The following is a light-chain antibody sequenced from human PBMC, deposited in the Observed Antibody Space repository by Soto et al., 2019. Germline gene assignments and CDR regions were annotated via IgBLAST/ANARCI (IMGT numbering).Light chain of an antibody. CDR2: EGS. J-gene: IGLJ1*01. CDR3: CSYAGSSTFYV. V-gene: IGLV2-23*01. CDR1: SSDVGSYNL. Sequence: QSVLTQPASVSGSPGQSITISCTGTSSDVGSYNLVSWYQQHPGKAPKLMTYEGSKRPSGVSNRFSGSKSGNTASLTISGLQAEDEADYYCCSYAGSSTFYVFGIGTKVTVL.